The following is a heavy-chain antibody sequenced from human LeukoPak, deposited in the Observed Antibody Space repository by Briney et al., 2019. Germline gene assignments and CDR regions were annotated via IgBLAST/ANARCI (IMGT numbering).Heavy chain of an antibody. CDR1: GGSISSSNW. CDR3: ARGDCSSTSCYGGWFDP. CDR2: IYHSGST. J-gene: IGHJ5*02. V-gene: IGHV4-4*02. Sequence: PSETLSLTCAVSGGSISSSNWWSWVRQPPGKGLEWIGEIYHSGSTNYNPSLKSRVTISVDKSKNQFSLKLSSVTAADTAVYYCARGDCSSTSCYGGWFDPWGQGTLVTVSS. D-gene: IGHD2-2*01.